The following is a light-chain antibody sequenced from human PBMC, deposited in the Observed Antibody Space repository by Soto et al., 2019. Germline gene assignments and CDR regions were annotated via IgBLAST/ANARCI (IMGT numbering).Light chain of an antibody. Sequence: EIVLTQSPVTLSLSPGERATLSCRASQSVSSSYLAWYQQKPGQAPRLLIYGASSRATGIPDRFSGSGSGTDFTLTISRLEPEDFAVYYCQQYGSSFLFGQGTKVDIK. CDR2: GAS. J-gene: IGKJ1*01. V-gene: IGKV3-20*01. CDR3: QQYGSSFL. CDR1: QSVSSSY.